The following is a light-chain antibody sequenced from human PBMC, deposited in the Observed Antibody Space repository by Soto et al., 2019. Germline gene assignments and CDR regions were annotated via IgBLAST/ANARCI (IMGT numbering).Light chain of an antibody. CDR1: QSIRSW. Sequence: DIQMTQSPSTLSASVGDRVTIACRASQSIRSWLAWYQQKPGKAPNLLIYQASNLKSGVPSRFSGSGSGTEYTLTISSLQPDDFATYYCPQYNSYPWTFGLGTKVEIK. J-gene: IGKJ1*01. CDR3: PQYNSYPWT. V-gene: IGKV1-5*03. CDR2: QAS.